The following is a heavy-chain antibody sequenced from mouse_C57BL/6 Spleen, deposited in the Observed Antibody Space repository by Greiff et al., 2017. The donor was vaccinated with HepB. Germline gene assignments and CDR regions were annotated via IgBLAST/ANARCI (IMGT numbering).Heavy chain of an antibody. CDR2: FYPGSGSI. D-gene: IGHD1-1*01. J-gene: IGHJ1*03. V-gene: IGHV1-62-2*01. CDR3: ARHSSYYYGRGYFDV. CDR1: GYTFTEYT. Sequence: LVEPGASVKLSCKASGYTFTEYTIHWVKQRSGQGLEWIGWFYPGSGSIKYNEKFKDKATLTADKSSSTVYMELSRLTSEDSAVYFCARHSSYYYGRGYFDVWGTGTTVTVSS.